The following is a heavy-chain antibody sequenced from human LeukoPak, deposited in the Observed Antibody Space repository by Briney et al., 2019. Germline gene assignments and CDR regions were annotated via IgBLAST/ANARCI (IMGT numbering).Heavy chain of an antibody. Sequence: SETLSLTCTVSGGSISSYYWSWIRQPPGKGLEWIGYIYYSGSTSYNPSLKSRVTISVDTSKNQFSLKLSSVTAADTAVYYCARVSRGYYFDYWGQGTLVTVSS. CDR1: GGSISSYY. CDR3: ARVSRGYYFDY. V-gene: IGHV4-59*01. J-gene: IGHJ4*02. CDR2: IYYSGST. D-gene: IGHD5-12*01.